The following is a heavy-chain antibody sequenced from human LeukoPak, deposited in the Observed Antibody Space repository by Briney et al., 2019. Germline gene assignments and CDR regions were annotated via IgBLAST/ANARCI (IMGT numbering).Heavy chain of an antibody. CDR1: GGTFSSYA. J-gene: IGHJ6*02. Sequence: GASVKVSCKASGGTFSSYAISWVRQAPGQGLEWMGGIIPIFGTANYAQKFQGRVTITTDESTSTAYMELSSLRSDDTAVYYCAKGPSHDILTGSPYYYYGMDVWGQGTTVTVSS. D-gene: IGHD3-9*01. CDR3: AKGPSHDILTGSPYYYYGMDV. CDR2: IIPIFGTA. V-gene: IGHV1-69*05.